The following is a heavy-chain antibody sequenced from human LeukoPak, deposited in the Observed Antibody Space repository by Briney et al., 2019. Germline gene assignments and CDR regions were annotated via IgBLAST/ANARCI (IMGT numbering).Heavy chain of an antibody. CDR1: GYTFTCYY. CDR3: ARTKTAAAGYYYYYMDV. J-gene: IGHJ6*03. V-gene: IGHV1-2*06. D-gene: IGHD6-13*01. Sequence: ASVKVSCKASGYTFTCYYMHWVRQAPGQGLEWMGRINPNSGGTNYAQKFQGRVTMTRDTSISTAYMELSRLRSDDTAVYYCARTKTAAAGYYYYYMDVWGKGTTVTVSS. CDR2: INPNSGGT.